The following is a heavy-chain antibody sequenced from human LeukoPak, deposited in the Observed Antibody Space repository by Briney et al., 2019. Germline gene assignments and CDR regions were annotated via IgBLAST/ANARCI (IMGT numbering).Heavy chain of an antibody. D-gene: IGHD3-22*01. CDR1: GGSFSGYY. Sequence: SETLSLTCAVYGGSFSGYYWSWIRQPPGKGLEWIGEINHRGSTNYNPSLKSRVTISVDTSKNQFSLKLSSVTAADTAVYYCASVHPYYYDSSGLNYWGQGTLVTVSS. J-gene: IGHJ4*02. V-gene: IGHV4-34*01. CDR3: ASVHPYYYDSSGLNY. CDR2: INHRGST.